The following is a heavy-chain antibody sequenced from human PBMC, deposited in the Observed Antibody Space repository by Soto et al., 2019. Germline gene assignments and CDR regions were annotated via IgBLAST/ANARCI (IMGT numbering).Heavy chain of an antibody. Sequence: PGGSLRLSCAASGFTFSSYCMHWVRQAPGKGLEWVAVIWYDGSNKYYADSVKGRFTISRDNSKNTLYLQMNSLRAEDTAVYYCARRALSSSWYVDYWGQGTLVTVSS. CDR1: GFTFSSYC. CDR3: ARRALSSSWYVDY. V-gene: IGHV3-33*01. CDR2: IWYDGSNK. J-gene: IGHJ4*02. D-gene: IGHD6-13*01.